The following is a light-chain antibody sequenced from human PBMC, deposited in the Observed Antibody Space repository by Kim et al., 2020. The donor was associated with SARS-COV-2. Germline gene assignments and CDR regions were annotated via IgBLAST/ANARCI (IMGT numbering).Light chain of an antibody. V-gene: IGLV3-19*01. CDR2: GQN. J-gene: IGLJ1*01. CDR1: SLRNYY. CDR3: SSRDSLGNHYV. Sequence: SSELTQDLVVSVALGQTVKITCQGDSLRNYYASWYQQKPGQAPVLVIYGQNNRPLGIPGRCSGSSSGNTASLTITGAQAEDEADYYCSSRDSLGNHYVFGTGTKVTVL.